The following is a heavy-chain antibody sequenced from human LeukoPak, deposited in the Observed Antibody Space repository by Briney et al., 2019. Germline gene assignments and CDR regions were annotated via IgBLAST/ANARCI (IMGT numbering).Heavy chain of an antibody. J-gene: IGHJ3*02. Sequence: GASVKVSCKASGYTFTGCYMHWVRQAPGQGLEWMGWINPNSGGTNYAQKFQGRVTMTRDTSISTAYMELRRLRSDDTAVYYCGRGAMGIAFLAVRYVAFDIWGKGKRVT. CDR2: INPNSGGT. CDR3: GRGAMGIAFLAVRYVAFDI. V-gene: IGHV1-2*02. CDR1: GYTFTGCY. D-gene: IGHD1-1*01.